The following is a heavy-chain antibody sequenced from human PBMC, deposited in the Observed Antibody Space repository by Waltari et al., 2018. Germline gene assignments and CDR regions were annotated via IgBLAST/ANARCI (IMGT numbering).Heavy chain of an antibody. V-gene: IGHV3-74*01. CDR3: VLYSSSFLGDC. CDR2: INTDGHIT. J-gene: IGHJ4*02. Sequence: EVQLVESGGGLVQPGGSLRLSCAASGFIFSNYWMHWVRQAPGKGRVSVSHINTDGHITGYADSGKGRFTISRDNAKNTLFLQMDSLTAEDTAVYYCVLYSSSFLGDCWGQGTLVTVSS. CDR1: GFIFSNYW. D-gene: IGHD6-13*01.